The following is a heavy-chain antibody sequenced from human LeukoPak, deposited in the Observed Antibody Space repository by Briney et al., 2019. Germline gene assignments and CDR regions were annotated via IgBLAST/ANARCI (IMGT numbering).Heavy chain of an antibody. V-gene: IGHV5-51*01. D-gene: IGHD3-22*01. CDR1: GYSFTSYW. CDR2: IYPGDSDT. CDR3: ARARYDTSGYYLYYFDY. Sequence: GESLKISCKASGYSFTSYWIGWVRQMPGKGLEWMGIIYPGDSDTRYNPSFQGQVTVSVDKSISTAYVQWSSLQASDTAMYYCARARYDTSGYYLYYFDYWGQGTLVTVSS. J-gene: IGHJ4*02.